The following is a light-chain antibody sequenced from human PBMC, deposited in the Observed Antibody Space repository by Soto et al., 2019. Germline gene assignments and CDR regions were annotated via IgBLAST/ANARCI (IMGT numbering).Light chain of an antibody. Sequence: DIQMTQSPSSLSASVGDRVTITCRASQSISSYLNWYQQKPGKAPKLLIYAASSLQSGVPSRFSGSGSGTDFTLTISSLQPEDFATYYCQQSYSPLTFGGGTKGEIK. J-gene: IGKJ4*01. V-gene: IGKV1-39*01. CDR3: QQSYSPLT. CDR2: AAS. CDR1: QSISSY.